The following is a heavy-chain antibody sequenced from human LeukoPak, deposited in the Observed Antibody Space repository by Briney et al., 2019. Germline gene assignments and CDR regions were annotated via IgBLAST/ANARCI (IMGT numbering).Heavy chain of an antibody. J-gene: IGHJ4*02. CDR2: NFKGGST. V-gene: IGHV3-66*01. CDR1: GITVTDSY. Sequence: GSLRLSCAASGITVTDSYMSWVRLAPEKGLEWVSVNFKGGSTYYADSVKGRFTISRDNSKNTLYLQMNSLRAEDTALYYCARENWGAFDYWGQGILVTVSS. CDR3: ARENWGAFDY. D-gene: IGHD7-27*01.